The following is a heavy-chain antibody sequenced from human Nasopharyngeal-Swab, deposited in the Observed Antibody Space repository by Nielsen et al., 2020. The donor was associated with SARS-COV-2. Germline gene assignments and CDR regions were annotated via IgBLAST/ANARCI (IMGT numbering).Heavy chain of an antibody. CDR3: AKDRGIVVVIGFDY. D-gene: IGHD3-22*01. V-gene: IGHV3-23*01. CDR1: GFTFSSYA. CDR2: TSGSGGST. J-gene: IGHJ4*02. Sequence: ETLSLTCAASGFTFSSYAMSWVRQAPGKGLEWVSATSGSGGSTYYADSVKGRFTISRDNSKNTLYLQMNSLRAEDTALYYCAKDRGIVVVIGFDYWGQGTLVTVSS.